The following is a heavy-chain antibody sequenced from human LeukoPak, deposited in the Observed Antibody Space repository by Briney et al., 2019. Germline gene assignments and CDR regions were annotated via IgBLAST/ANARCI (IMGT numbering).Heavy chain of an antibody. J-gene: IGHJ5*02. Sequence: PGGSLRLSCAASGFTISSNYMSWVRQAPGKGLEWVSVIYSGGSTYYADSVKGRFTISRDNSKNTLYLPMNSLRAEDTAVYYCASVGGHNWFDPWGQGTLVTVSS. CDR1: GFTISSNY. D-gene: IGHD3-16*01. CDR2: IYSGGST. CDR3: ASVGGHNWFDP. V-gene: IGHV3-53*01.